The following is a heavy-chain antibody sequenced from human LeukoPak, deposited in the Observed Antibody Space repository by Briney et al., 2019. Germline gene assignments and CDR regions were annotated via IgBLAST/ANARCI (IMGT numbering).Heavy chain of an antibody. CDR2: LFSSGST. V-gene: IGHV4-4*07. CDR1: GESISSYD. Sequence: PSETLSLTCTVSGESISSYDWSWMRQPAGKGLEWIGRLFSSGSTRYNPSLKSRVSMSVDTSKNHFSLNLSFVTAADTAVYYCVRDLYGGTLDSWGQGTLVTVSS. J-gene: IGHJ4*02. CDR3: VRDLYGGTLDS. D-gene: IGHD4/OR15-4a*01.